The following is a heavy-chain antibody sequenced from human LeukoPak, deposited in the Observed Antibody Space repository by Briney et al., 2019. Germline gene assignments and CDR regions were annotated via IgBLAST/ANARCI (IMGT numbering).Heavy chain of an antibody. J-gene: IGHJ4*02. CDR2: MYSSGST. CDR1: GGSISNKY. D-gene: IGHD5-12*01. CDR3: ARSGSGYLRYYFDY. V-gene: IGHV4-39*07. Sequence: SETLSLTCTVSGGSISNKYWSWIRQPPGKGLEWIGSMYSSGSTYYNPSLKSRVTISVDTSKNQFSLKLSSVTAADTAVYYCARSGSGYLRYYFDYWGQGTLVTVSS.